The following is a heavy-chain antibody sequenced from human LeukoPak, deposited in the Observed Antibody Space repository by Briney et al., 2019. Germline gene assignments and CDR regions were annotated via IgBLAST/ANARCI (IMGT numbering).Heavy chain of an antibody. D-gene: IGHD4-11*01. CDR2: IKQDGSET. V-gene: IGHV3-7*01. J-gene: IGHJ3*02. CDR3: ARDPYKHNDYGNYGAFGI. CDR1: GLTFSTSW. Sequence: PGVSLRLSCIASGLTFSTSWMTWVRQAPGKGLEWVANIKQDGSETHYVDSVKGRFTISRDNAENSLYLQMNSLRAEDTAVYFCARDPYKHNDYGNYGAFGIWGQGTMVTVSS.